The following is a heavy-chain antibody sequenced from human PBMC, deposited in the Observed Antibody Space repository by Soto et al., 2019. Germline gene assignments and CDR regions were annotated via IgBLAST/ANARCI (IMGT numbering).Heavy chain of an antibody. J-gene: IGHJ6*04. CDR3: ARQVLGREPYYYYGMDV. V-gene: IGHV5-51*01. D-gene: IGHD3-3*02. Sequence: GESLKISCKGSGYSFTSYWIGWVRQMPGKGLEWMGIIYPGDSDTRYSPSFQGQVTISADKSISTAYLQWSSLKASDTAMYYCARQVLGREPYYYYGMDVWGKGTTVTVPS. CDR1: GYSFTSYW. CDR2: IYPGDSDT.